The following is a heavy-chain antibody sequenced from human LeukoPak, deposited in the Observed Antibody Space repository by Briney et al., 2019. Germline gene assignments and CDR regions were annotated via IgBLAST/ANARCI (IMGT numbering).Heavy chain of an antibody. D-gene: IGHD2-15*01. J-gene: IGHJ5*02. Sequence: SETLSLTCTVSGGSISSGSYYWSWIRQPAGKGLEWIGRIYTSGSTNYNPSLKSRVTISVDTSKNQFSLKLSSVTAADTAVYYCARAPGYCSGGSCLGGWFDPWGQGILVTVSS. CDR3: ARAPGYCSGGSCLGGWFDP. V-gene: IGHV4-61*02. CDR1: GGSISSGSYY. CDR2: IYTSGST.